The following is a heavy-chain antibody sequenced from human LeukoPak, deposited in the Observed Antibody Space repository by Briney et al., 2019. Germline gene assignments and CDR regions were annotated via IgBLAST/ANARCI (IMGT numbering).Heavy chain of an antibody. D-gene: IGHD3-10*01. CDR3: AKGNTVRGVPYYFDY. V-gene: IGHV3-30*18. J-gene: IGHJ4*02. CDR2: ISYDGSNK. CDR1: GFTFSSYG. Sequence: GSLRLSCAASGFTFSSYGMHWVRQAPGKGLEWVAVISYDGSNKYYADSVKGRFTISRDNSKNTLYLQMNSLRAEDTAVYYCAKGNTVRGVPYYFDYWGQGTLVTVSS.